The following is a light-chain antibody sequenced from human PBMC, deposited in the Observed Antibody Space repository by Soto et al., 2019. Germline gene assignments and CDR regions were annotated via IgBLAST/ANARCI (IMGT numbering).Light chain of an antibody. J-gene: IGLJ1*01. CDR3: SLYTSSSTTLYV. Sequence: QSVLTQPASVSGSPGQSITISCTGTSSDVGGYNYVSWYQQHPGKAPKLMIYDVSNRPSGVSNRFSGSKSGNTASLTISGLQAEDEADYYCSLYTSSSTTLYVFGTGTKVTVL. V-gene: IGLV2-14*01. CDR1: SSDVGGYNY. CDR2: DVS.